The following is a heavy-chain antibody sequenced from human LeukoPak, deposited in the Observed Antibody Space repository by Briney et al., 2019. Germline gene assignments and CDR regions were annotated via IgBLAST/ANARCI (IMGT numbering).Heavy chain of an antibody. V-gene: IGHV1-2*02. CDR1: AYTFSGYY. CDR2: INFNSGGK. CDR3: ARQIVSGSMGCDF. Sequence: ASVKVFCKASAYTFSGYYIYWVRQAPGQGAEWVGWINFNSGGKIFAEKFQDRVAMAGDTSISTAYMELSRLRSDDTAVYYCARQIVSGSMGCDFWGQGTLVTVSS. J-gene: IGHJ4*02. D-gene: IGHD2-21*01.